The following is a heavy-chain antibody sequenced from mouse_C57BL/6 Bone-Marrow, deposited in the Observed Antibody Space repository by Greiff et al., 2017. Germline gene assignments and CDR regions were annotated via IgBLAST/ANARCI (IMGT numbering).Heavy chain of an antibody. CDR3: ARSLYDYDGDY. V-gene: IGHV7-3*01. CDR2: IRNKANGYTT. J-gene: IGHJ2*01. D-gene: IGHD2-4*01. Sequence: EVQLQESGGGLVQPGGSLSLSCAASGFTFTDYYMSWVRQPPGKALEWLGFIRNKANGYTTEYSASVKGRFTISRDNSQSILYLQMNALRAEDSATYYCARSLYDYDGDYWGQGTTLTVSS. CDR1: GFTFTDYY.